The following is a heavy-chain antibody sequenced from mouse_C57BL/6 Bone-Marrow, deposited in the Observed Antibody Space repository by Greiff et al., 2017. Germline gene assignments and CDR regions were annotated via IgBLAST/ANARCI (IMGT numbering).Heavy chain of an antibody. D-gene: IGHD2-4*01. CDR1: GFTFSDYG. CDR3: ARHGSIYYDYDGFAY. J-gene: IGHJ3*01. V-gene: IGHV5-15*01. Sequence: EVKVVESGGGLVQPGGSLKLSCAASGFTFSDYGMAWVRQAPRKGPEWVAFISNLAYSIYYADTVTGRFTISRENAKNTLYLEMSSLRSEDTAMYYCARHGSIYYDYDGFAYWGQGTLVTVSA. CDR2: ISNLAYSI.